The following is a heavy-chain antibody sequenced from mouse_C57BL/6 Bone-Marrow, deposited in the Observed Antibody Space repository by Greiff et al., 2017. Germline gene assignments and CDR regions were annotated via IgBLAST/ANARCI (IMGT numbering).Heavy chain of an antibody. CDR3: ASGTRDWYFDV. CDR1: GYTFTSYW. J-gene: IGHJ1*03. Sequence: VQRVESGAELAKPGASVKLSCKASGYTFTSYWMHWVKQRPGQGLEWIGYINPSSGYTKYNQKFKDKATLTADKSSSTAYMQLSSLTYEDSAVYYCASGTRDWYFDVWGTGTTVTVSS. CDR2: INPSSGYT. D-gene: IGHD4-1*01. V-gene: IGHV1-7*01.